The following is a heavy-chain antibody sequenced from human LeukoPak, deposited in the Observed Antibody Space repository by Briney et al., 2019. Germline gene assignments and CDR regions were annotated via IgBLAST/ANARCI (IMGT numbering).Heavy chain of an antibody. Sequence: AAVKVSCKASGGTFISYAISWVGQAAGKGREWVGGFDPEDGQTIYAQKFQGRVTMTEDASTDTAYMELSSLRSEDTAVYYCATQQVGYYDSSGYYYEVDYWGQGTLVTVSS. CDR1: GGTFISYA. D-gene: IGHD3-22*01. CDR2: FDPEDGQT. CDR3: ATQQVGYYDSSGYYYEVDY. J-gene: IGHJ4*02. V-gene: IGHV1-24*01.